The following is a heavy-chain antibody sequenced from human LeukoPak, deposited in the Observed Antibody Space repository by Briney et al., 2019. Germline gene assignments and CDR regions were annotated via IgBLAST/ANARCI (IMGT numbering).Heavy chain of an antibody. D-gene: IGHD3-22*01. Sequence: SETLSLTCTVSGGSVSTTSYFWAWLRQPPGKGLDWTVNIYHNRLNYSNVSLKSRLTMYVDTSKNPFSMNLSSVTAADTAVYFCARHGLIRNAFDIWGQGTMVTVSS. CDR1: GGSVSTTSYF. V-gene: IGHV4-39*01. CDR2: IYHNRLN. J-gene: IGHJ3*02. CDR3: ARHGLIRNAFDI.